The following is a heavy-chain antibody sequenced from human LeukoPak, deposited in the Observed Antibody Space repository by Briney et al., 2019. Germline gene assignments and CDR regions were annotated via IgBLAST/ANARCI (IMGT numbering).Heavy chain of an antibody. J-gene: IGHJ4*02. V-gene: IGHV1-69*04. CDR3: ARERGILTGYYYYSDY. D-gene: IGHD3-9*01. Sequence: SVKVSCKASGGTFSSYAISWVRQAPGQGLEWMGRIIPIFGIANYAQKFQGRVAITADKSTSTAYMELSSLRSEDTAVYYCARERGILTGYYYYSDYWGQGTLVTVSS. CDR2: IIPIFGIA. CDR1: GGTFSSYA.